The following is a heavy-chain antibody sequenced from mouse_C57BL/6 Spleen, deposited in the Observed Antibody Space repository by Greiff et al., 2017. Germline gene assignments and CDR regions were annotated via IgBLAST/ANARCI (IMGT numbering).Heavy chain of an antibody. V-gene: IGHV1-81*01. Sequence: VQLQQSGAELARPGASVKLSCKASGYTFTSYGISWVKQRTGQGLEWIGEIYPRSGNTYYNEKFKGKATLTADKSSSTAYMELRSLTSEDSAVYFCARGKGISYYYAMDYWGQGTSVTVSS. CDR1: GYTFTSYG. CDR3: ARGKGISYYYAMDY. D-gene: IGHD6-2*01. CDR2: IYPRSGNT. J-gene: IGHJ4*01.